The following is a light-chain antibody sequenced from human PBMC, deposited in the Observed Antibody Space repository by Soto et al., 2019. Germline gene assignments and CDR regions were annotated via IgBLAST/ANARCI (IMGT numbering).Light chain of an antibody. Sequence: AIRMTQSPSSFSASTGDRVTITCRASQDISSYLAWYQQKVGKAPKLLIYAAATLQRGAPSRFSGSGSGTDFTLTISRLQSEDFATDYCQQYFSYPYTFGQGTKLEI. CDR1: QDISSY. J-gene: IGKJ2*01. CDR2: AAA. V-gene: IGKV1-8*01. CDR3: QQYFSYPYT.